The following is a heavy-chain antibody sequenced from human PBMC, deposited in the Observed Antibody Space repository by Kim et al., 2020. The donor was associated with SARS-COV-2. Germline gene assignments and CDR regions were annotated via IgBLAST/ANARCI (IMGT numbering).Heavy chain of an antibody. J-gene: IGHJ3*02. CDR1: GFGFSDFW. V-gene: IGHV3-7*03. CDR3: ARAYDVLGGAFDI. Sequence: GGSLRLSCAASGFGFSDFWMSWVRQAPEKGLEWVANIKADGSEKYYAASVGGRFSASRDNVKNSLYLQMNSLRVDDTAVYYCARAYDVLGGAFDIWGQGTLFTVSS. CDR2: IKADGSEK. D-gene: IGHD3-9*01.